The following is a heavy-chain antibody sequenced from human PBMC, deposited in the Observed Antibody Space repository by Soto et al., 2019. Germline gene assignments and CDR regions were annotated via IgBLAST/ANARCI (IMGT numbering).Heavy chain of an antibody. D-gene: IGHD3-10*01. J-gene: IGHJ6*02. CDR3: ARDQEGSGSHWLGYNYYAMDA. V-gene: IGHV3-11*01. CDR2: ISSVGTTT. Sequence: GGSLRLSCGASGFTITDYYMSWIRQAPGKGLEWVSHISSVGTTTYYADSVKGRFSISMDNAKNSLYLQMNSLRAEDTAVYYCARDQEGSGSHWLGYNYYAMDAWGQGTTVTVSS. CDR1: GFTITDYY.